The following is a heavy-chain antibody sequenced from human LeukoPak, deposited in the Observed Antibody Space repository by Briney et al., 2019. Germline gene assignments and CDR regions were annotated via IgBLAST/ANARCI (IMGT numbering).Heavy chain of an antibody. J-gene: IGHJ4*02. D-gene: IGHD4-23*01. V-gene: IGHV3-23*01. CDR3: AKGEGGNGGGVVDY. CDR2: ISGSGGST. CDR1: GFTFSSYA. Sequence: GGSLRLSCAASGFTFSSYAMSWVRQAPGKGLEWVSAISGSGGSTYYADSVKGRFTISRDNSKNTLYLQMNSLRAEDTAVYFCAKGEGGNGGGVVDYWGQGTLVTVSS.